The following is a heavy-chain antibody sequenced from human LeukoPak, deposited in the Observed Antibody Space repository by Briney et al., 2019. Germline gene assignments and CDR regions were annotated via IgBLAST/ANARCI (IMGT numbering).Heavy chain of an antibody. Sequence: TGGSLRLSCAASGFSFSSYAMSWVRQTPGQGLVWVSRMNTGGTNTAYADSVKGRFTISRDNARNTLFLQMNSLSPEDTAVYYCAREGSFSGIYALQYWGQGTVVTVSS. CDR3: AREGSFSGIYALQY. CDR1: GFSFSSYA. D-gene: IGHD1-26*01. J-gene: IGHJ4*02. CDR2: MNTGGTNT. V-gene: IGHV3-74*01.